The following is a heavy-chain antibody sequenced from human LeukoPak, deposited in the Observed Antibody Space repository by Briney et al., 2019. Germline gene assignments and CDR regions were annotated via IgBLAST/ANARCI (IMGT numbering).Heavy chain of an antibody. CDR1: GYTFTGYY. Sequence: ASVKVSCKASGYTFTGYYMHWVRQAPGQGLEWMGRINPNSGDTNYSQKFQGRVTMTRDTSISTAYMELSRLRSDDTAVYYCARVQNNWNYVDFDYWGQGTLVTVSS. J-gene: IGHJ4*02. CDR3: ARVQNNWNYVDFDY. CDR2: INPNSGDT. V-gene: IGHV1-2*06. D-gene: IGHD1-7*01.